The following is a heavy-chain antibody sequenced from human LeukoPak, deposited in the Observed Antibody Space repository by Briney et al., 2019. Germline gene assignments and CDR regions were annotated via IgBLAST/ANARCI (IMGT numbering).Heavy chain of an antibody. CDR2: ISGSGGST. CDR3: ARANVVTTRGTYFDY. Sequence: PGGSLRLSCAASGFSFSSYAMSWVRQAPGEGLEWVSAISGSGGSTYYADSVKGRFTISRDNSKNTLYLQMNSLRAEDTAVYYCARANVVTTRGTYFDYWGQGTLVTVSS. V-gene: IGHV3-23*01. D-gene: IGHD3-22*01. J-gene: IGHJ4*02. CDR1: GFSFSSYA.